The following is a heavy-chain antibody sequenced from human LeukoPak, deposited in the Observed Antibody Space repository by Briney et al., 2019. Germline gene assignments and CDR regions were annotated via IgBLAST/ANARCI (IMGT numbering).Heavy chain of an antibody. CDR3: ARDQIAAAGTPIGYYGMDV. Sequence: PGGSLRLSCASSGFTFSDYYMSWVRQAPGKGLEWVSVIYSGGSTYYADSVKGRFTISRDNSKNTLYLQMNSLRAEDTAVYYCARDQIAAAGTPIGYYGMDVWGQGTTVTVSS. V-gene: IGHV3-53*01. D-gene: IGHD6-13*01. CDR2: IYSGGST. CDR1: GFTFSDYY. J-gene: IGHJ6*02.